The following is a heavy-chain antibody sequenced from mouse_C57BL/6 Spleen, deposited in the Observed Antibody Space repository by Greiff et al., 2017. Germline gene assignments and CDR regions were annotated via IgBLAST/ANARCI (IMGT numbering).Heavy chain of an antibody. D-gene: IGHD2-4*01. CDR3: ARQNDYGVDDAMDY. V-gene: IGHV2-6-1*01. CDR2: IWSDGST. CDR1: GFSLTSYG. J-gene: IGHJ4*01. Sequence: VQLVESGPGLVAPSQSLSITCTVSGFSLTSYGVHWVRQPPGKGLEWLVVIWSDGSTTYNSALKSRLSISKDNSKSHVFLKMNSLQTDDTAMYYCARQNDYGVDDAMDYWGQGTSVTVSS.